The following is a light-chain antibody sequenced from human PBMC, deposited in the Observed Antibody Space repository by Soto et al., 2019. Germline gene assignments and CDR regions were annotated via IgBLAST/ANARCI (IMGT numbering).Light chain of an antibody. CDR2: GSS. CDR3: QQYGSSPPRT. V-gene: IGKV3-20*01. CDR1: QSVSSSY. Sequence: DIELTQSPGTLSLSPGERATLSCRASQSVSSSYLAWYQQKPGQAPRLLIYGSSSRATGIPDRFSGSGSGTDFTLTISRLEPEHFAVYYCQQYGSSPPRTFGLGTTV. J-gene: IGKJ1*01.